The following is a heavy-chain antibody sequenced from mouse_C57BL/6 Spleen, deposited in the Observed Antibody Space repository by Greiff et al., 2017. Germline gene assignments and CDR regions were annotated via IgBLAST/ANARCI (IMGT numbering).Heavy chain of an antibody. D-gene: IGHD1-1*01. CDR3: ARFTTVVATGYFDY. CDR1: GYTFTSYW. Sequence: QVHVKQPGAELVMPGASVKLSCKASGYTFTSYWMHWVKPRPGQGLEWIGEIDPSDSYTNYNQKFKGKSTLTVDKSSSTADRQLSSLTSEDSAVYYCARFTTVVATGYFDYWGQGTTLTVSS. J-gene: IGHJ2*01. CDR2: IDPSDSYT. V-gene: IGHV1-69*01.